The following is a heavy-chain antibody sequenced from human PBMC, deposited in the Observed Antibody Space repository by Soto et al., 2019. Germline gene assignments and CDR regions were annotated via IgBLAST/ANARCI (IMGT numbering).Heavy chain of an antibody. CDR3: AIDQSRNDIVTGPPGDYYCYYGMDV. V-gene: IGHV3-30-3*01. CDR2: ISYDGSNK. J-gene: IGHJ6*02. Sequence: QVQLVESGGGVVQPGRSLRLSCAASGFTFSSYAMHWVRQAPGKGLEWVAVISYDGSNKYYADSVKGRFTISRDNSKNTLYLQMNSLRADDTAVYYCAIDQSRNDIVTGPPGDYYCYYGMDVWGQGTTVTVSS. D-gene: IGHD3-9*01. CDR1: GFTFSSYA.